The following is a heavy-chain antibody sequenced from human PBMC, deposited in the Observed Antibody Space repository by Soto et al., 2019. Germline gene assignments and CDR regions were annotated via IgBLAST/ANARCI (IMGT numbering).Heavy chain of an antibody. CDR1: GLAFSRYA. J-gene: IGHJ6*02. Sequence: QVQLVESGGGVVQPGRSLRLSCVVSGLAFSRYAMHWVRQAPGQGLDWVALISYDGSNIYYADSVKGRFTISRDNSKNTLYLEMNSLRAEDTAVYYCTYTVTTNAMDVWGQGTTVILSS. D-gene: IGHD4-17*01. CDR3: TYTVTTNAMDV. CDR2: ISYDGSNI. V-gene: IGHV3-30-3*01.